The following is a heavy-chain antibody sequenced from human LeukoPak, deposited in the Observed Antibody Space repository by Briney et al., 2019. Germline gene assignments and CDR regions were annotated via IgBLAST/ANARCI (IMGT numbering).Heavy chain of an antibody. V-gene: IGHV3-7*01. J-gene: IGHJ4*02. D-gene: IGHD4-17*01. CDR1: EFTFSSYW. CDR2: IKQDGGQI. CDR3: ARLGARQMLEY. Sequence: GGSLRLSCAASEFTFSSYWMSWVRQAPGKGLEWVANIKQDGGQIYYLESVKGRFTVSRDNAKSSLYLQMNSLRAEDTAVYYCARLGARQMLEYWGQGTLVTVSS.